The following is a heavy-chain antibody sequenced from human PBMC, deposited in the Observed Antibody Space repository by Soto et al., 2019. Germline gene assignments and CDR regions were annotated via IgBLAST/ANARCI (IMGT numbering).Heavy chain of an antibody. V-gene: IGHV3-21*01. CDR2: ISSSSSYI. D-gene: IGHD4-17*01. J-gene: IGHJ4*02. CDR1: RFTFSSYS. Sequence: EVQLVESGGGLVKPGGSLRLSCAASRFTFSSYSMNWVRQAPGKGLEWVSSISSSSSYIYYADSVKGRFTISRDNAKNSLYLQMNSVRAEDTAVYYCARDDRGDYRDYWGQGTLVTVS. CDR3: ARDDRGDYRDY.